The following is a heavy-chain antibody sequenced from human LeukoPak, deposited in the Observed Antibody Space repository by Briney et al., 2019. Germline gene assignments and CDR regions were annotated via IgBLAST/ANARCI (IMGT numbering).Heavy chain of an antibody. J-gene: IGHJ4*02. CDR2: ISGSGYST. D-gene: IGHD1-26*01. Sequence: GGSLRPSCAASGFTFSGYAMSWVRQAPEKGPEWVSGISGSGYSTYYADSVKGRFTISRDNSKNTLFLQMNSLRAEDTAVYYCAKGGQQLLRGANYYFDFWGQGTLVTVSS. CDR3: AKGGQQLLRGANYYFDF. V-gene: IGHV3-23*01. CDR1: GFTFSGYA.